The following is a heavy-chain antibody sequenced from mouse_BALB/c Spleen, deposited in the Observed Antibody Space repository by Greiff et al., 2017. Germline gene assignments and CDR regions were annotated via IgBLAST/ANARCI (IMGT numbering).Heavy chain of an antibody. V-gene: IGHV1-9*01. CDR2: ILPGSGST. Sequence: QVQLQQSGAELMKPGASVKISCKATGYTFSSYWIEWVKQRPGHGLEWIGEILPGSGSTNYNEKFKGKATFTADTSSNTAYMQLSSLTSEDSAVYYCARGRLWLRRAWFAYWGQGTLVTVSA. CDR1: GYTFSSYW. J-gene: IGHJ3*01. D-gene: IGHD2-2*01. CDR3: ARGRLWLRRAWFAY.